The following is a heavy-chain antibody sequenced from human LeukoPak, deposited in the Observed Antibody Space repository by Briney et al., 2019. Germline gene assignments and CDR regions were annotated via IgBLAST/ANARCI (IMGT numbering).Heavy chain of an antibody. CDR3: SRDRGIGYPSSWRGSLYNFDY. Sequence: KTGGSLRRYGTTSGFTFGAYAMSWFRQGQGLGLEWVGFIRSKDYGGTIEYDASVNGRFTTSRDDSRSNAYLLMNNVEIEDKGADYCSRDRGIGYPSSWRGSLYNFDYWGQGTLVTVSS. D-gene: IGHD6-13*01. J-gene: IGHJ4*02. V-gene: IGHV3-49*05. CDR2: IRSKDYGGTI. CDR1: GFTFGAYA.